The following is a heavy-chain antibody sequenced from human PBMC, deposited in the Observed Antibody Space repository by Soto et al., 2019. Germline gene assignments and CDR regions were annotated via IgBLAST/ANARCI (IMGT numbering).Heavy chain of an antibody. Sequence: HPGGSLRLSCAASGFTSSSYGMHWVRQAPGKGLEWVAVISYDGSNKYYADSVKGRFTISRDNSKNTLYLQMNSLRAEDTAVYYCAKEAPDLYSSGFRPQIDYWGQGTLVTVSS. CDR1: GFTSSSYG. V-gene: IGHV3-30*18. D-gene: IGHD6-19*01. J-gene: IGHJ4*02. CDR3: AKEAPDLYSSGFRPQIDY. CDR2: ISYDGSNK.